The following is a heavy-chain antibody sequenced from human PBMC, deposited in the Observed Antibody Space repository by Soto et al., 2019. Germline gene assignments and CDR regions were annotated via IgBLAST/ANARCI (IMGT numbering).Heavy chain of an antibody. V-gene: IGHV3-53*01. CDR1: GFTVSSNY. D-gene: IGHD6-13*01. Sequence: QPGGSLRLSCAASGFTVSSNYMSWVRQAPGKGLEWVSVIYSGGSTYYADSVKGRFTISRENSKNTLYLQMNSLRAEDTAVYYCARLGYSSSWYYFDYWGQGTLVTVSS. CDR2: IYSGGST. CDR3: ARLGYSSSWYYFDY. J-gene: IGHJ4*02.